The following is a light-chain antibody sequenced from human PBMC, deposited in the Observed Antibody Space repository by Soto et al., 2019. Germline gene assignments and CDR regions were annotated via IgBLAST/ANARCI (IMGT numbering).Light chain of an antibody. CDR1: SSDVGGYNY. CDR3: SSYTSSSSVV. CDR2: EVS. Sequence: QSALTQPASVSGSPGQSITISCTGTSSDVGGYNYVSWYQQHPGKAPKLMIYEVSKRPSGVSNRFSGYKSGNTASLTISGLQAEDEADYYCSSYTSSSSVVFGGGTKXXVL. V-gene: IGLV2-14*01. J-gene: IGLJ2*01.